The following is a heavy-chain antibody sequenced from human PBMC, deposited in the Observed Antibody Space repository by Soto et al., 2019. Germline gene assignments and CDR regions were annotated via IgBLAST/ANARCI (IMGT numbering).Heavy chain of an antibody. V-gene: IGHV1-69*13. Sequence: SVKVSCKASGGTFSSYAISWVRQAPGQGLEWMGGIIPIFGTANYAQKFQGRVTITADESTSTAYMELSSLRSEDTAVYYCARPHVEMATITIPDDYYYGMDVWGQGTTVTVSS. CDR1: GGTFSSYA. CDR3: ARPHVEMATITIPDDYYYGMDV. D-gene: IGHD5-12*01. CDR2: IIPIFGTA. J-gene: IGHJ6*02.